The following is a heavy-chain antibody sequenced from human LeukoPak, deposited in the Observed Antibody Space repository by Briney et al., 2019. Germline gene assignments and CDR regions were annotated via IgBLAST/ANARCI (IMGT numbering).Heavy chain of an antibody. Sequence: PGGSLRLSCAASGFTFSSYAMHWVRQAPGKGLEYVSAISSNGGSTYYANSVKGRFTISRDNSKNTLYLQMGSLRAEDMAVYYCASLVVRITMIVGSRPHNDAFDIWGQGTMVTVSS. D-gene: IGHD3-22*01. CDR2: ISSNGGST. J-gene: IGHJ3*02. CDR3: ASLVVRITMIVGSRPHNDAFDI. V-gene: IGHV3-64*01. CDR1: GFTFSSYA.